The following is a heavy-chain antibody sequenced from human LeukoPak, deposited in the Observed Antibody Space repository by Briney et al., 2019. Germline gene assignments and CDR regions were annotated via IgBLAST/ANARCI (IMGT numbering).Heavy chain of an antibody. D-gene: IGHD6-13*01. CDR3: ARSIPYGTTWYGRSDY. CDR1: GFTFSGYW. CDR2: INTDGGNT. Sequence: GGSLRLSCAASGFTFSGYWMHWVRQAPGKGLVWVSRINTDGGNTNYADSVKGRFTISRDNALNSLYLQMNSLRAEDTAIYYCARSIPYGTTWYGRSDYWGQGTLVTVSS. V-gene: IGHV3-74*01. J-gene: IGHJ4*02.